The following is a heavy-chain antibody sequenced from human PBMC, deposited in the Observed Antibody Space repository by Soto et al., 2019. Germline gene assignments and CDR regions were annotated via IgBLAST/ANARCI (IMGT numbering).Heavy chain of an antibody. CDR3: ARVGSGTSYNYFYYMDV. CDR1: GGSISTYY. CDR2: IYYTGST. D-gene: IGHD3-10*01. V-gene: IGHV4-59*08. J-gene: IGHJ6*03. Sequence: SETLSLTCTVSGGSISTYYWSWIRQPPGKGLEWIGYIYYTGSTNYNPSLKSRVTISVDTSKNQFSLRLSSVTAADTAVYYCARVGSGTSYNYFYYMDVWGKGTTVTVSS.